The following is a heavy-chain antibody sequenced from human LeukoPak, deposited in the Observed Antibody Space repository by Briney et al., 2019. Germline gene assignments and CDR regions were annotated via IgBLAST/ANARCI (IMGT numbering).Heavy chain of an antibody. D-gene: IGHD3-22*01. CDR1: GFTFSSYS. CDR3: ARDLFDRVIPRPY. V-gene: IGHV3-21*01. CDR2: ISSSSSYI. Sequence: GGSLRLSCAASGFTFSSYSMNWVRQAPGKGLEWVSSISSSSSYIYYADSVKGRFTISRDNAKNSLYLQMNSLRAEDTAVYYCARDLFDRVIPRPYWGQETLVTVSS. J-gene: IGHJ4*02.